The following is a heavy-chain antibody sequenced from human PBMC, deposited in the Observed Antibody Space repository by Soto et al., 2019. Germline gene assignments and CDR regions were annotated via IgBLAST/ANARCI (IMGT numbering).Heavy chain of an antibody. D-gene: IGHD3-10*01. Sequence: GGSLRLSCAASGFTFTTQCMSWVRQAPGKGLEWVASVNQNGDGKYYTDSVKGRFSISRDNSKNTLHLQMNSLRAEDTAVYYCVKGISYPDYWGQGTLVTVSS. J-gene: IGHJ4*01. CDR1: GFTFTTQC. CDR2: VNQNGDGK. V-gene: IGHV3-23*01. CDR3: VKGISYPDY.